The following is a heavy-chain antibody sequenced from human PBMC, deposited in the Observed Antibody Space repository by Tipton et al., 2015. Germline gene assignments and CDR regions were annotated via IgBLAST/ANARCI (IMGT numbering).Heavy chain of an antibody. CDR2: VSHSDTS. J-gene: IGHJ4*02. D-gene: IGHD4-17*01. CDR3: ARSRYTVTPDS. Sequence: TLSLTCSVSGSSVSSGNYYWSWIRQPPGKGLEWIGYVSHSDTSHYNPSLRSRVIISVGTSKNQISLTVTSVTAADTAVYYCARSRYTVTPDSWGQGTLVTVSS. V-gene: IGHV4-61*01. CDR1: GSSVSSGNYY.